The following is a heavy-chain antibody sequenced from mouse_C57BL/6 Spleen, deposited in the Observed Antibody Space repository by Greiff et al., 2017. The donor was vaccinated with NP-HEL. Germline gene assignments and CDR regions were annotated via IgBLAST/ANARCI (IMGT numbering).Heavy chain of an antibody. J-gene: IGHJ1*03. D-gene: IGHD1-1*01. CDR3: ATYGSTHCYFDV. V-gene: IGHV3-6*01. CDR2: ISYDGSN. CDR1: GYSITSGYY. Sequence: EVQLVESGPGLVKPSQSLSLTCSVTGYSITSGYYWNWIRQFPGNKLEWMGYISYDGSNNYIPSLKNRITITRDTSKNQFFLKLNSVTTEDTATYYCATYGSTHCYFDVWGTGTTVTVSS.